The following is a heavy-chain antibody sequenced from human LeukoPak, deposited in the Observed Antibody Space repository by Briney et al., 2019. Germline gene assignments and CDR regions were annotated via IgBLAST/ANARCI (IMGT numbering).Heavy chain of an antibody. CDR3: ARSYYDSSGYYYRPPQSFDY. Sequence: SETLSLTCTVSGGSISSYYWSWIRQPAGKGLEWIGRIYTSGSTNYNPSLKSRVTMSVDTSKNQFSLKLSSVTAADTAVYYCARSYYDSSGYYYRPPQSFDYWGQGTLVTVSS. V-gene: IGHV4-4*07. CDR1: GGSISSYY. J-gene: IGHJ4*02. CDR2: IYTSGST. D-gene: IGHD3-22*01.